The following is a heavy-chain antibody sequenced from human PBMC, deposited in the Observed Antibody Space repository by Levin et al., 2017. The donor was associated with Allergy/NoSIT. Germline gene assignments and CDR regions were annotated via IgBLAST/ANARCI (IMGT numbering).Heavy chain of an antibody. D-gene: IGHD5-18*01. Sequence: WASVKVSCKASGGTFSSYAISWVRQAPGQGLEWMGGIIPIFGTANYAQKFQGRVTITADESTSTAYMELSSLRSEDTAVYYCARLAEQLADYYDYGMDVWGQGTTVTVSS. CDR2: IIPIFGTA. V-gene: IGHV1-69*13. J-gene: IGHJ6*02. CDR3: ARLAEQLADYYDYGMDV. CDR1: GGTFSSYA.